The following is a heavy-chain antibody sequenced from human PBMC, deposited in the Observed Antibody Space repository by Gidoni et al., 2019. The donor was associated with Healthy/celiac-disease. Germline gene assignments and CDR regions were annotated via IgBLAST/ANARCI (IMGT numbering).Heavy chain of an antibody. D-gene: IGHD1-26*01. CDR2: FDPEDGET. CDR3: ATVGSYGFLTPRYYYYYYGMDV. Sequence: QVQLVQSRAEVKKPGASVKVSCKVSGYTLTELSMHWVRQAPGKGLEWMGGFDPEDGETIYAQKFQGRVTMTEDTSTDTAYMELSSLRSEDTAVYYCATVGSYGFLTPRYYYYYYGMDVWGQGTTVTVSS. J-gene: IGHJ6*02. V-gene: IGHV1-24*01. CDR1: GYTLTELS.